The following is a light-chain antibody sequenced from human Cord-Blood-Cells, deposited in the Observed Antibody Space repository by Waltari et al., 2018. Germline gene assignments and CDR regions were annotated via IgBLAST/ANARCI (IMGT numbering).Light chain of an antibody. J-gene: IGLJ1*01. Sequence: QSALTQPRSVSGSPGQSVTISCTGTSSDVGGYNYVSWYQQHPGKAPKLMIYDVSKGPSGGPDRCSGSKSGNTASLTISGLQAEAEADDYCCSEAGSYTYVFGTGTKVTVL. V-gene: IGLV2-11*01. CDR1: SSDVGGYNY. CDR3: CSEAGSYTYV. CDR2: DVS.